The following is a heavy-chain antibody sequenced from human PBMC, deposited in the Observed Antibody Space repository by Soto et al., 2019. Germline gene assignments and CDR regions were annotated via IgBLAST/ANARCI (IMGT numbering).Heavy chain of an antibody. V-gene: IGHV1-8*01. J-gene: IGHJ6*03. CDR1: GYTFTSYD. CDR3: VRGGFGATTFSWLPPYHGYDYMDV. Sequence: QVQLVQSGAEVKKPGASVKVSCKASGYTFTSYDINWVRPATGQGIAWIGWVNTNSGNTGDAQKFQGRVTMTRNTSMSRAYMELSSSRSEDTAVYCSVRGGFGATTFSWLPPYHGYDYMDVWGKGTPVTVSS. CDR2: VNTNSGNT. D-gene: IGHD5-18*01.